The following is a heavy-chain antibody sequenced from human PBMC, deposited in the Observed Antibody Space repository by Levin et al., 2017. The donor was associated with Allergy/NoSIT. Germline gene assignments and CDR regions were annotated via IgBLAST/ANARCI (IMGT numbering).Heavy chain of an antibody. CDR1: GFTFSSYA. V-gene: IGHV3-23*01. Sequence: GASVKVSCAASGFTFSSYAMSWVRQAPGKGLEWVSTISGSGGSSYYADSVKGRFTISRDNSKNTLYLQMNSLRAEDTAVYYCADSRKDRGYRYGPTGYWGQGTLVTVSA. CDR2: ISGSGGSS. CDR3: ADSRKDRGYRYGPTGY. D-gene: IGHD5-18*01. J-gene: IGHJ4*02.